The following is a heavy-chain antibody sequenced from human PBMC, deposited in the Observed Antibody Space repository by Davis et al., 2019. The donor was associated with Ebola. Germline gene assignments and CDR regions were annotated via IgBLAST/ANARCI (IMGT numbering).Heavy chain of an antibody. J-gene: IGHJ6*04. CDR1: GYTFTSYA. CDR3: ARDGVLLWFGEAPSGMDV. Sequence: ASVKVSCKASGYTFTSYAMNWVRQAPGQGLEWMGRINPNSGGTNYAQKFQGRVTMTRDTSISTAYMELSRLRSDDTAVYYCARDGVLLWFGEAPSGMDVWGKGTTVTVSS. CDR2: INPNSGGT. D-gene: IGHD3-10*01. V-gene: IGHV1-2*06.